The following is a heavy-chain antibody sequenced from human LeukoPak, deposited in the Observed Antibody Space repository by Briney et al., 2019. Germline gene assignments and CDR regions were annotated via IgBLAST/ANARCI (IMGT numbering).Heavy chain of an antibody. CDR3: AKDTRWLQFDFDY. Sequence: GGSLRLSCAASGFTFSSYAMSWVRQAQGKGLEWVSAISGSGGSTYYADSVKGRFTISRDNSKNTLYLQMDSLRAEDTAVYYCAKDTRWLQFDFDYWGQGTLVTVSS. D-gene: IGHD5-24*01. J-gene: IGHJ4*02. CDR1: GFTFSSYA. V-gene: IGHV3-23*01. CDR2: ISGSGGST.